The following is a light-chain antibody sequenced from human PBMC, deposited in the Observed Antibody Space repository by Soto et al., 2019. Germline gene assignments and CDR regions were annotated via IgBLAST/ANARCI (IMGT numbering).Light chain of an antibody. J-gene: IGKJ1*01. Sequence: MTQSPSNLYASVGDRVTITCRASQSIGDSLAWYQQKPGKAPYLLISDVSSLERGVPSRFSGSGSGTEFTLTISSMQPDDFATFYCQQYTGYSRTFGQGTKV. CDR1: QSIGDS. CDR3: QQYTGYSRT. CDR2: DVS. V-gene: IGKV1-5*01.